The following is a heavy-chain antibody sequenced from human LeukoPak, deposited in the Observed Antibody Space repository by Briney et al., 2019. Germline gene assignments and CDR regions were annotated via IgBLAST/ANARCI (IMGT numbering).Heavy chain of an antibody. CDR2: VRGDDGST. CDR1: GFTFKNYG. D-gene: IGHD3-22*01. V-gene: IGHV3-23*01. Sequence: PGGSLRLSCAASGFTFKNYGMSWVRQAPGKGLEWVSGVRGDDGSTYYADSVKGRFTISRDNSKNTLCLQMDSLRVEDTAVYYCAKADDSYDAGGSIYRVMDVWGQGTTVTVSS. J-gene: IGHJ6*02. CDR3: AKADDSYDAGGSIYRVMDV.